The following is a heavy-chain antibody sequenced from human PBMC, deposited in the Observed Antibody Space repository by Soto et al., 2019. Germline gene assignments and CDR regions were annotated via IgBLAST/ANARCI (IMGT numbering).Heavy chain of an antibody. Sequence: QVQLVESGGGVVQPGRSLRLSCAASGFTFSSYGMHWVRQAPGKGLEWVAVISYDGSNKYYADSVKGRFTISRDNSKNTLYLQMNSLRAEDTAVYYCAKDLGGGDYPDAFDIWGQGTMVTVSS. CDR3: AKDLGGGDYPDAFDI. J-gene: IGHJ3*02. D-gene: IGHD2-21*01. CDR2: ISYDGSNK. V-gene: IGHV3-30*18. CDR1: GFTFSSYG.